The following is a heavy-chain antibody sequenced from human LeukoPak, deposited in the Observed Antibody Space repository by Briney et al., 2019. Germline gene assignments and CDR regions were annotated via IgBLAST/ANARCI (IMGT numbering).Heavy chain of an antibody. Sequence: GGSLRLSCAASGFTVSSNYMSWVRQAPGKGLEWVAVISYDGSNKYYADSVKGRFTISRDNSKNTLYLQMNSLRAEDTAVYYCARGHVVGAFDYWGQGTLVTVSS. CDR3: ARGHVVGAFDY. V-gene: IGHV3-30-3*01. D-gene: IGHD1-26*01. CDR1: GFTVSSNY. CDR2: ISYDGSNK. J-gene: IGHJ4*02.